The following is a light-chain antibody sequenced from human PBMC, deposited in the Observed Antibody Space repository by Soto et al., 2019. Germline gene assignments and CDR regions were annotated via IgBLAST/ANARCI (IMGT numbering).Light chain of an antibody. J-gene: IGKJ1*01. V-gene: IGKV1-39*01. Sequence: DIQMTQSPSSLSASAGDRVTITCRASQSISNSLNWYQQKPGKAPKPLIYAASSLQSGVPSRFSGGGSVTDFTLTISSLQPDDFATYYCQQSSITPPTFGQGTKVEIK. CDR1: QSISNS. CDR2: AAS. CDR3: QQSSITPPT.